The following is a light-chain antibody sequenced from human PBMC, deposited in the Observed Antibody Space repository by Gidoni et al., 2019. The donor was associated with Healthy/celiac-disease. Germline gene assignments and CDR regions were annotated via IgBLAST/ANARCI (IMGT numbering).Light chain of an antibody. V-gene: IGKV3-11*01. CDR1: QSVSTY. CDR3: QQRSNWTPPT. CDR2: DAS. Sequence: EIVLTQSPATLSLSPGERATLSCRARQSVSTYLAWSQQKPGQAPRLLIYDASHRATGIPARFSGSGSGTDFTLTISSLEPEDFAVYYCQQRSNWTPPTFGQXTRLEIK. J-gene: IGKJ5*01.